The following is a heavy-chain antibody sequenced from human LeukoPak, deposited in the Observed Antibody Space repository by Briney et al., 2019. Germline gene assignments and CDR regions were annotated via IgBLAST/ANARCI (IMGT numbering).Heavy chain of an antibody. CDR1: GSSSISSG. CDR3: ASLVDYDFWSGLDDY. CDR2: IYPGDSDT. J-gene: IGHJ4*02. Sequence: GESLKISCRGSGSSSISSGSGGVRQIPGKGRGWMGFIYPGDSDTRYSPSFQGKVPISADKSISTAYLQWSSLKASDTAMYYCASLVDYDFWSGLDDYWGQGTLVTVSS. V-gene: IGHV5-51*01. D-gene: IGHD3-3*01.